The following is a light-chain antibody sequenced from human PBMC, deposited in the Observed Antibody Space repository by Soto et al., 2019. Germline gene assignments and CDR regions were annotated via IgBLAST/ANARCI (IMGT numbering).Light chain of an antibody. Sequence: EIVMTQSPATLSVSPGERATLSCRASQSVSSNLAWYQQKPGQAPRLLIYGASTRATGIPARFSGSGSGTEFTLTISNLQSEDFAVYYCQQDNNWPYTFGQGTKLEIK. CDR1: QSVSSN. V-gene: IGKV3-15*01. J-gene: IGKJ2*01. CDR3: QQDNNWPYT. CDR2: GAS.